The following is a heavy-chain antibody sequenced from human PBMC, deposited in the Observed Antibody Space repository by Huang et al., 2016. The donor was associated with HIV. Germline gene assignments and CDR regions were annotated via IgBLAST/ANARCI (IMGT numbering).Heavy chain of an antibody. CDR3: ARAYYYYDSSGYLHYFDY. J-gene: IGHJ4*02. D-gene: IGHD3-22*01. CDR2: INQSGST. CDR1: GGSVSGYY. V-gene: IGHV4-34*01. Sequence: QVQLQQWGAGLLKPSDTLSLTCAVYGGSVSGYYWSWIRQPPGKGLEWIGEINQSGSTNYNPSLKRRFTISVDTSKNQFSLKLSSVTVADTAVYYCARAYYYYDSSGYLHYFDYWGQGTLVTVSS.